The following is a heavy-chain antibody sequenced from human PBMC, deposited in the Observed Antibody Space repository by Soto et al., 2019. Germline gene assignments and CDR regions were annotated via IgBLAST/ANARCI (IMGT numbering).Heavy chain of an antibody. V-gene: IGHV4-31*03. CDR2: IYYSGST. J-gene: IGHJ6*02. CDR3: AREYYDSYYYYGMDV. D-gene: IGHD3-3*01. CDR1: GGSISSGGYY. Sequence: PSETLSLTCTVSGGSISSGGYYWSWIRQHPGKGLEWIGYIYYSGSTYYNPSLKSRVTISVDTSKNQFSLKLSSVTAADTAVYYCAREYYDSYYYYGMDVWGQGTTVTVSS.